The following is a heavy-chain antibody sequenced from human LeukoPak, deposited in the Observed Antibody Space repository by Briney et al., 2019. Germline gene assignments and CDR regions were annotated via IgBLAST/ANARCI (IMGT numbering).Heavy chain of an antibody. D-gene: IGHD3-10*01. V-gene: IGHV3-15*01. CDR2: IKSTADGGTT. Sequence: GGSLRLSSPVSGLIFRNAWMSWVRQAPGKGLEWVVRIKSTADGGTTDYAAPVKGRFTISRDDSKNTLYLQMNSLRAEDTAVYYCAKDLYGYYGSGSHGADWGQGTLVTVSS. CDR3: AKDLYGYYGSGSHGAD. CDR1: GLIFRNAW. J-gene: IGHJ4*02.